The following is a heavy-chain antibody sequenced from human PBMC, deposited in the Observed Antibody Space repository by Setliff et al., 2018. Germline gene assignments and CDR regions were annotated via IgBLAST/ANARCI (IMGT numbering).Heavy chain of an antibody. CDR2: MYGGGTT. D-gene: IGHD4-17*01. V-gene: IGHV3-23*01. J-gene: IGHJ4*02. CDR1: GFIINSYS. CDR3: AKDRVPDGYWDFDY. Sequence: GESLRLSCAASGFIINSYSMTWVRQAPGKGLEWVSGMYGGGTTFYADSVKGRFTISRDISENTLYLQMNSLRPEDTAVYYCAKDRVPDGYWDFDYWGQGILVTVSS.